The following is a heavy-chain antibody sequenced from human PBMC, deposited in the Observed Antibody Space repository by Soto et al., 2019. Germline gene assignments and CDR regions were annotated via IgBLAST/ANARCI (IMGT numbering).Heavy chain of an antibody. V-gene: IGHV3-15*07. CDR2: IKSKTDGGTT. CDR3: TTDLIVSGFDY. D-gene: IGHD3-22*01. J-gene: IGHJ4*02. Sequence: EVQLVESGGGLVKPGGSLRLSCAASGFTFSNAWMNWVRQAPGKGLEWVGRIKSKTDGGTTDYAAPVKGRFTISRDDTKNTLYLQINSLKAEDAAVYYCTTDLIVSGFDYWGQGTLVTVSS. CDR1: GFTFSNAW.